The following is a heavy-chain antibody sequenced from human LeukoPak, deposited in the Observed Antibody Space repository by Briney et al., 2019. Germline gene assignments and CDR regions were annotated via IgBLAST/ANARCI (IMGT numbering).Heavy chain of an antibody. CDR1: GFTVSSNY. CDR2: IYSGGST. J-gene: IGHJ4*02. CDR3: AGHDYSNRRPDY. D-gene: IGHD4-11*01. Sequence: GGSLRLSCAASGFTVSSNYMSWVRQAPGKGLEWVSVIYSGGSTYYADSVKGRFTISRDNSKNTLYLQMNSLRAEDTAVYYCAGHDYSNRRPDYWGQGTLATVSS. V-gene: IGHV3-53*01.